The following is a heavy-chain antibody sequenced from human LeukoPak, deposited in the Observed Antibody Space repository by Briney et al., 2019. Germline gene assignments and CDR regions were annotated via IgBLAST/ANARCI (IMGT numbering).Heavy chain of an antibody. V-gene: IGHV4-4*07. J-gene: IGHJ4*02. Sequence: PSETLSLTCTVSGASINSHYWSWIRQPAGKGLEWIGRIYISGSTNYNSSLQSRVTMSVDTSKNQFSLKLSSVTAADTAVYYCARALNPLPGTYYFDNWGQGTLVTVSS. CDR3: ARALNPLPGTYYFDN. CDR1: GASINSHY. D-gene: IGHD2-15*01. CDR2: IYISGST.